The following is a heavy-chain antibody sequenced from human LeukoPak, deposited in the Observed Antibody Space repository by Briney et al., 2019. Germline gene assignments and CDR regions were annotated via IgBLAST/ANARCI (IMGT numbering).Heavy chain of an antibody. CDR2: INPNNGDT. Sequence: ASVKVSCKASGYTLSNYHMNWVRQAPGQGLEWMGTINPNNGDTNYSPKFQGRVTMTRDTSTSTVYMELSSLRSEDTAVYYCATDSRYFDTNRYFDPWGQGTLITVSS. CDR3: ATDSRYFDTNRYFDP. V-gene: IGHV1-46*01. D-gene: IGHD3-22*01. J-gene: IGHJ5*02. CDR1: GYTLSNYH.